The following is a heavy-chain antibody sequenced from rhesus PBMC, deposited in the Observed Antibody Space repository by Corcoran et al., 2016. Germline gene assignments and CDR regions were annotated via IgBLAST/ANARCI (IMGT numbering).Heavy chain of an antibody. CDR1: GLTFSATW. CDR3: AKDLVWNALDV. Sequence: EVQVAESGGGLVQPGGSLRLSGVASGLTFSATWMKWVGKVQGWVIRISNDGNRINSSHAVKGSFTISSENAKNSLYLQMNGCRPEDPAVYYCAKDLVWNALDVWGRGVLVTVSS. D-gene: IGHD2-39*01. V-gene: IGHV3-119*01. J-gene: IGHJ5-2*02. CDR2: ISNDGNRI.